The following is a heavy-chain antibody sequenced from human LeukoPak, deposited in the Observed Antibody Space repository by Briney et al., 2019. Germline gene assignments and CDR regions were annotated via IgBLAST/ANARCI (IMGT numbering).Heavy chain of an antibody. J-gene: IGHJ6*02. D-gene: IGHD2-2*01. Sequence: SQTLSLTCTVSGGSISSGGYYWSWIRQPAGKGLEWIGRIQTSGSTNYNPSLRSRVTISVDTPKNQFSLKVSSVTAADTAVYYCLGCCSTASCLSDVWGQGSTVTVSS. CDR2: IQTSGST. CDR1: GGSISSGGYY. V-gene: IGHV4-61*02. CDR3: LGCCSTASCLSDV.